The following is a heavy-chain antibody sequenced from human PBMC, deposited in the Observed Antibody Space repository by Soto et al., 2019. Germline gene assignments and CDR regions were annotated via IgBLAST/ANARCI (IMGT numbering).Heavy chain of an antibody. J-gene: IGHJ4*02. CDR3: ARYRREAVAGYTLDN. CDR2: VYNSGST. V-gene: IGHV4-59*01. CDR1: GGSISSNY. D-gene: IGHD6-13*01. Sequence: SETLSLTCTVSGGSISSNYWTWIRQPPGKGLEWIGYVYNSGSTNYNPSLKSRVTISEDTSKSQFSLKVHSMTAADTAVYYCARYRREAVAGYTLDNWGQGILVTVSS.